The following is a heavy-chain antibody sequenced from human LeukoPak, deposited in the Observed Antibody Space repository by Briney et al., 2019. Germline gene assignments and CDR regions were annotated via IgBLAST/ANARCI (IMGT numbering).Heavy chain of an antibody. CDR1: GGSISSYY. V-gene: IGHV4-59*08. CDR2: IYYSGST. CDR3: ARAYYGSGSSTILFDP. D-gene: IGHD3-10*01. J-gene: IGHJ5*02. Sequence: SETLSLTCTVSGGSISSYYWSWIRQPPGKGLEWIGYIYYSGSTNYNPSLKSRVTISVDTSKNQFSLKLSSVTAADTAVYNCARAYYGSGSSTILFDPWGQGTLVAVSS.